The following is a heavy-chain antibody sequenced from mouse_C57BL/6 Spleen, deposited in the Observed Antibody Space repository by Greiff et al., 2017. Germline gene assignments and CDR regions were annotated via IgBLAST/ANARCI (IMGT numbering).Heavy chain of an antibody. D-gene: IGHD1-1*01. Sequence: DVQLQESGPGLVKPSPSLSLTCSVTGYSITSGYYWNWIRQFPGNKLEWMGYISYDGSNNYNPSLKNRISITRDTSKNQFFLKLNSVTTEDTATYYCARGRYYSDYWGQGTTLTVSS. CDR2: ISYDGSN. J-gene: IGHJ2*01. V-gene: IGHV3-6*01. CDR1: GYSITSGYY. CDR3: ARGRYYSDY.